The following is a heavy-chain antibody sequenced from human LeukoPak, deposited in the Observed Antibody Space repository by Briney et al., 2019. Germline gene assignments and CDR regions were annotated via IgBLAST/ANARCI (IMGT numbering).Heavy chain of an antibody. V-gene: IGHV3-7*01. CDR1: GFTFSNYW. CDR2: INKDGSET. J-gene: IGHJ4*02. Sequence: GGSLRLSCAASGFTFSNYWMSWVRPAPGKGLEWVAHINKDGSETYHVDSVKARFTISSDNAKSSLSLQMNSLRVEDTAVYYCAREKVTYWGQGILVTVSS. CDR3: AREKVTY.